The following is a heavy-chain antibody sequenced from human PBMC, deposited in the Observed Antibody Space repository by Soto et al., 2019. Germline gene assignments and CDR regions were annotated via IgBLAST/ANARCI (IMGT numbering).Heavy chain of an antibody. CDR1: GFTFSSYS. V-gene: IGHV3-48*04. CDR3: ARDRGGASPPTNYYFDY. Sequence: PGGSLRLSCAASGFTFSSYSMNWVRQAPGKGLEWVSYISSSSSTIYYADSVKGRFTISRDNAKNSLYLQMNSLRAEDTAVYYCARDRGGASPPTNYYFDYWGQGTLVTVSS. D-gene: IGHD7-27*01. J-gene: IGHJ4*02. CDR2: ISSSSSTI.